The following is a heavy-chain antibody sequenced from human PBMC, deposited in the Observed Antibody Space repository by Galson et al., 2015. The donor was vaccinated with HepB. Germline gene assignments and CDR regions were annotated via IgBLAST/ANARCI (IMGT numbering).Heavy chain of an antibody. CDR2: IWHDVSNK. CDR3: AGARCGYSGYDFFDY. D-gene: IGHD5-12*01. Sequence: SLRLSCAASGFTFSSYGMHWVRQAPGKGLEWVAVIWHDVSNKYYADSVKGRFTISRDNSKNTLYLQMNSLRAEDTAVYYCAGARCGYSGYDFFDYWGQGTLVTVSS. V-gene: IGHV3-33*08. CDR1: GFTFSSYG. J-gene: IGHJ4*02.